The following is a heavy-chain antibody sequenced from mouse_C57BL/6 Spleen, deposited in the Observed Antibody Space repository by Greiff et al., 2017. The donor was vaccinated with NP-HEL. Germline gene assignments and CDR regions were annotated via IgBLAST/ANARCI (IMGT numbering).Heavy chain of an antibody. CDR3: AGGYGYDGGSFAY. CDR1: GFTFSSYA. J-gene: IGHJ3*01. Sequence: EVHLVESGGGLVKPGGSLKLSCAASGFTFSSYAMSWVRQTPEKRLEWVATISDGGSYTYYPDNVKGRFTISRDDAKNNLYLQKSHLKSEDTAMYYCAGGYGYDGGSFAYWGQGTLVTVSA. D-gene: IGHD2-2*01. CDR2: ISDGGSYT. V-gene: IGHV5-4*01.